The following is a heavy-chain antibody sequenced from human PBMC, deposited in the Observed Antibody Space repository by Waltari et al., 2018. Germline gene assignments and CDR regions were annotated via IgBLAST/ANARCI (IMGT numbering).Heavy chain of an antibody. J-gene: IGHJ4*02. Sequence: QVQLQESGPGLVKPSETLSLTCAVSGYSISSGYYWGWIRQPPGTGLEWIGSIYHSGSTYYNPSLKSRVTISVDTSKNQFSLKLSSVTAADTAVYYCARTNFVYDYVWGSYRYFDYWGQGTLVTVSS. V-gene: IGHV4-38-2*01. CDR1: GYSISSGYY. CDR2: IYHSGST. D-gene: IGHD3-16*02. CDR3: ARTNFVYDYVWGSYRYFDY.